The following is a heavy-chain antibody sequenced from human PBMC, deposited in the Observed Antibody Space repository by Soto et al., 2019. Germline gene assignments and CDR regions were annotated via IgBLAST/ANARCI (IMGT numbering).Heavy chain of an antibody. D-gene: IGHD1-26*01. V-gene: IGHV3-30*18. J-gene: IGHJ4*02. CDR3: AKDLPGWVLAPTSSRY. CDR1: GFTFNTFG. CDR2: ISIDGSNK. Sequence: QEQLVESGGGVVQPGRSLRLSWVPAGFTFNTFGMHWVRRAQGKGLEGVALISIDGSNKNYGDSVKGRFTIPRDISKKTLDLQMNSLRGEDTAVYYCAKDLPGWVLAPTSSRYWGQGTLVTVSS.